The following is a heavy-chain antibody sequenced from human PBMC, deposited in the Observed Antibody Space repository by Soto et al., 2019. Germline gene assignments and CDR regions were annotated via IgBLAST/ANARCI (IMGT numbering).Heavy chain of an antibody. J-gene: IGHJ6*02. CDR2: IYYLGTT. CDR1: GDSISSYY. D-gene: IGHD2-2*01. Sequence: QVQLQESGPGLVKPSETLSLTCTVSGDSISSYYWSWIRQPPGKGLEWIGYIYYLGTTTYNPSLKSRVTISVDTSKNQFSLRLSSVTAADTAMYYCARGVVPTARDYYYGMEVWGRGTTVTVSS. V-gene: IGHV4-59*01. CDR3: ARGVVPTARDYYYGMEV.